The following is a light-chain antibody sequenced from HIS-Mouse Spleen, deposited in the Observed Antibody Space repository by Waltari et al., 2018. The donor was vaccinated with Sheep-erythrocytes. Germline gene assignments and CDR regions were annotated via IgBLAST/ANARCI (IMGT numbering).Light chain of an antibody. CDR1: SSDVGGYNY. J-gene: IGLJ3*02. CDR3: SSYAGSNSCV. Sequence: QSALTQPPSASGSPGQSVTISCTGTSSDVGGYNYVSWYQQHPGKAPKLMIYEVSKRPSGVPARCSGSKSGHTASLTVSGLQAEDEADYYCSSYAGSNSCVFGGGTKLTVL. CDR2: EVS. V-gene: IGLV2-8*01.